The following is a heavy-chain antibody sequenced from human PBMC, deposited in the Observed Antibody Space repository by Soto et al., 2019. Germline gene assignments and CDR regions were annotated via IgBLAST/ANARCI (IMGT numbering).Heavy chain of an antibody. Sequence: GGSLRLSCAASGFTFSSYAMSWVRQAPGKGLEWVSAISGSGGSTYYADSVKGRFTISRDNSKNTLYLQMNSLRAEDTAVYYCAKNQQLVSYYYGMDVWGQGTTVTVSS. V-gene: IGHV3-23*01. CDR2: ISGSGGST. CDR3: AKNQQLVSYYYGMDV. J-gene: IGHJ6*02. D-gene: IGHD6-13*01. CDR1: GFTFSSYA.